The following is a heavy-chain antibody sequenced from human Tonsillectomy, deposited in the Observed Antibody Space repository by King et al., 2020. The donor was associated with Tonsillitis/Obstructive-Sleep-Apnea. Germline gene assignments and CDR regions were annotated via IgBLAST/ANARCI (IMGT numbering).Heavy chain of an antibody. CDR1: GFTFSNYE. CDR2: ISSSGSNI. D-gene: IGHD2-21*01. V-gene: IGHV3-48*03. CDR3: ARDKADCGRDCYSGYLDY. Sequence: VQLVESGGGLVKPGGSLRLSCAASGFTFSNYEMNWVRQAPGKGLEWVSYISSSGSNIYYADSVKGRFTISRDNAKHSLYLQMNSLRAGDAAVYYCARDKADCGRDCYSGYLDYGGQGTVDTVSS. J-gene: IGHJ4*02.